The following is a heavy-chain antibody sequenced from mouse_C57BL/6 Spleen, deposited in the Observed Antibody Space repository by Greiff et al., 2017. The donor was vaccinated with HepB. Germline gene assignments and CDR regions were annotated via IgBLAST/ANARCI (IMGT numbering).Heavy chain of an antibody. CDR1: GYTFTSYW. D-gene: IGHD2-4*01. J-gene: IGHJ3*01. CDR2: IYPGSGST. Sequence: QVQLQQPGAELVKPGASVKMSCKASGYTFTSYWITWVKQRPGQGLEWIGDIYPGSGSTNYNEKFKSKATLTVDTSSSTAYMQLSSLTSEDSAVYYCARVYYDLAWFADWGQGTLVTVSA. CDR3: ARVYYDLAWFAD. V-gene: IGHV1-55*01.